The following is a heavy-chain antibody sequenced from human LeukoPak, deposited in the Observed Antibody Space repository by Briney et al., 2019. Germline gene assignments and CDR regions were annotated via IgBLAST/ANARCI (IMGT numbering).Heavy chain of an antibody. Sequence: PSETLSLTCTVSGGSISSGGYYWSWLRQHPGKGLEWIGYVYFSGITYYNPSLKSRVTISLDRSKNQFYLEVNSVTAADTAVYFCARDGVRYSGYGAFDYWGQGALVTVSS. J-gene: IGHJ4*02. CDR2: VYFSGIT. V-gene: IGHV4-31*03. CDR1: GGSISSGGYY. D-gene: IGHD5-12*01. CDR3: ARDGVRYSGYGAFDY.